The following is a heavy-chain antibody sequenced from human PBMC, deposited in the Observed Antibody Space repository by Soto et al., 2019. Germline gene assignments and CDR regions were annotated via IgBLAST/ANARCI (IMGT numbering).Heavy chain of an antibody. D-gene: IGHD6-13*01. V-gene: IGHV1-69*13. CDR1: GGTFSSYA. J-gene: IGHJ5*02. Sequence: SVKVSCKASGGTFSSYAISWVRQAPGQGLEWMGGIIPIFGTANYAQKFQGRVTITANESTSTAYMELSSLRSEDTAVYYCAAYSSSWSGWFDPWRQGTLLTVS. CDR2: IIPIFGTA. CDR3: AAYSSSWSGWFDP.